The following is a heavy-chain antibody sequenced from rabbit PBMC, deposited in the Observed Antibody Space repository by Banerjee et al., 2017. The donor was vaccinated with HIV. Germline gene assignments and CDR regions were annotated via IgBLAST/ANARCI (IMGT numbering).Heavy chain of an antibody. J-gene: IGHJ3*01. CDR2: IDAGSSGVT. D-gene: IGHD6-1*01. CDR1: GFSFSSSYY. CDR3: ARDAGYAGYGYAYKL. Sequence: QSLEESGGDLVKPGASLTLTCTASGFSFSSSYYMCWVRQAPGKGLEWIACIDAGSSGVTDYASWAKGRFTISKTSSTTVTLQMTSLTAADTATYFCARDAGYAGYGYAYKLWGQGTLVTVS. V-gene: IGHV1S40*01.